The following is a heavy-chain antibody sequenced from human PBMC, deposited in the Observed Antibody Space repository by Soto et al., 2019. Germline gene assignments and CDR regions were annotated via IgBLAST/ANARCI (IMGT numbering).Heavy chain of an antibody. CDR3: ARSPYYYDSSNYYGY. J-gene: IGHJ4*02. CDR1: GFTFSSYG. D-gene: IGHD3-22*01. V-gene: IGHV3-48*02. CDR2: ISSSSTTI. Sequence: EVQLVESGGGLVQPGGSLRLSCAASGFTFSSYGMNWVRQAPGKGLEWVSYISSSSTTIYYADSVKGRFTIFRDNAKNSLYLQLNSLRDEDTAVYYCARSPYYYDSSNYYGYWGQGTRVNVSS.